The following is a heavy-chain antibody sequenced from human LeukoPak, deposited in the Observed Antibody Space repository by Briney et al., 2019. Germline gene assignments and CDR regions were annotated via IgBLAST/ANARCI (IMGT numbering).Heavy chain of an antibody. V-gene: IGHV4-39*01. CDR3: ARHDLYYDSSGYYPSFDY. J-gene: IGHJ4*02. D-gene: IGHD3-22*01. CDR1: GGSISSSSYY. CDR2: IYYSGST. Sequence: SETLSLTCTVSGGSISSSSYYWGWIRHPPGKGLEWIGCIYYSGSTYYNPSLKCRVTISVDTSKNQFSLKLSSVTAADTAVYYCARHDLYYDSSGYYPSFDYWGQGTLVTVSS.